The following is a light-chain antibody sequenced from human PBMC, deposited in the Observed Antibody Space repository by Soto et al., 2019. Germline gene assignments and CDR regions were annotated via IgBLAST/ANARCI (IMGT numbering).Light chain of an antibody. CDR1: QDINKF. CDR3: QQYDNYDIT. CDR2: DVS. J-gene: IGKJ5*01. Sequence: DIQMTQSPSSLSASVGDRVTITCRASQDINKFLNWYQQKPGKAPKLLIYDVSNLETGVPSRFSGSGSETHFTLTINSLQPEDIATYYCQQYDNYDITFGQGTRLEI. V-gene: IGKV1-33*01.